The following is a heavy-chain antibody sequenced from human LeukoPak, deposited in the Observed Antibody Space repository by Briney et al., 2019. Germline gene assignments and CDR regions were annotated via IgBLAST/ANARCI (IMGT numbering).Heavy chain of an antibody. CDR3: PRTTYYYDSSGSLDY. D-gene: IGHD3-22*01. J-gene: IGHJ4*02. V-gene: IGHV1-18*04. CDR1: GNTLTSYY. CDR2: ISAYNGNT. Sequence: ASVKVSCKTTGNTLTSYYVHWVRQAPGQGLEWMGWISAYNGNTNYAQKLQGRVTMTTDTSTSTAYMELRSLRSDDTAVYYCPRTTYYYDSSGSLDYWGQGTLVTVSS.